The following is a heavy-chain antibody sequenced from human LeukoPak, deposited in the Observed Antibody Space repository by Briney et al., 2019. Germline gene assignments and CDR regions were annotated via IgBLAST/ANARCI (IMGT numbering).Heavy chain of an antibody. CDR2: VYPKTGVT. J-gene: IGHJ6*03. V-gene: IGHV1-2*02. CDR1: GYTFNNYY. Sequence: ASVKVSCKASGYTFNNYYMHWARLAPGQGLEWMGWVYPKTGVTNYAQNFQGRVTMTRDTSISTVYMELSSLRSEDTAVYYCARGGYGGSYYYYYYMDVWGKGTTVTISS. CDR3: ARGGYGGSYYYYYYMDV. D-gene: IGHD4-23*01.